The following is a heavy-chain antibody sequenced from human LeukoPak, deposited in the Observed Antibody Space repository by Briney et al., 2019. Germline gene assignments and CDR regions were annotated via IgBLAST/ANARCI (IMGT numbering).Heavy chain of an antibody. D-gene: IGHD3-22*01. Sequence: GGSLRLSCAASGFTVSSNYMSWVRQAPGKGLEWVSVIYSGGSTYYADSVKGRFTISRDNSTNTLYLQMNSLGAEDTAVYYCARDLREYYYDSSGAFDIWGQGTMVTVSS. V-gene: IGHV3-66*01. J-gene: IGHJ3*02. CDR3: ARDLREYYYDSSGAFDI. CDR2: IYSGGST. CDR1: GFTVSSNY.